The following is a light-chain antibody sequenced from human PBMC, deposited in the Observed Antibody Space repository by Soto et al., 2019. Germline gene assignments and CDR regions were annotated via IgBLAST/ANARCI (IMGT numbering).Light chain of an antibody. J-gene: IGKJ5*01. Sequence: EVVLSESPGTLSLSPGERATLSCRASQSVSSSYLAWYQQKPGQAPRLLIYDTSNRATGIPARFSGSGSGTDFTLTISSLEPEDFAVYYCQQRSNGTPIPFGHGTRLEI. CDR2: DTS. V-gene: IGKV3D-20*02. CDR1: QSVSSSY. CDR3: QQRSNGTPIP.